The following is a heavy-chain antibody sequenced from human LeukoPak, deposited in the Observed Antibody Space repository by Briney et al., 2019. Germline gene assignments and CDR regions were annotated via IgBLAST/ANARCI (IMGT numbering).Heavy chain of an antibody. D-gene: IGHD3-9*01. CDR2: IIPILGIA. V-gene: IGHV1-69*04. CDR1: GYTFTSYY. Sequence: GASVKVSCKASGYTFTSYYMHWVRQAPGQGLEWMGRIIPILGIANYAQKFQGRVTITADKSTSTAYMELSSLRSEDTAVYYCARETPPRGVLRYFDWSQPAPFDYWGQGTLVTVSS. J-gene: IGHJ4*02. CDR3: ARETPPRGVLRYFDWSQPAPFDY.